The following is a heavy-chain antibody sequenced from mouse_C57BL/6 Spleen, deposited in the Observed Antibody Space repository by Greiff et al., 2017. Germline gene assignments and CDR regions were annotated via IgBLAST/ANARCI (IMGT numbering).Heavy chain of an antibody. CDR3: ARSRITTVVATRFAY. Sequence: VQLQQSGPELVKPGASVKISCKASGYTFTDYYMNWVKQSHGKSLEWIGDINPNNGGTSYNQKFNGKATLTEDKSSSTAYMELRSLTSEDSAVYYCARSRITTVVATRFAYWGQGTLVTVSA. CDR2: INPNNGGT. J-gene: IGHJ3*01. V-gene: IGHV1-26*01. D-gene: IGHD1-1*01. CDR1: GYTFTDYY.